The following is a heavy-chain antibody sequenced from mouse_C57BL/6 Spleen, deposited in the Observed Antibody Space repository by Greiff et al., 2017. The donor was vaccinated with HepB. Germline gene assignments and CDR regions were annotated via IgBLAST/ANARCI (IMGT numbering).Heavy chain of an antibody. J-gene: IGHJ1*03. CDR3: AAGCSSFYWYFDV. CDR1: GYALGSSG. Sequence: VQLQEPGPELVKPGASVKISCKASGYALGSSGMNWVKQRPGRGLEWIGRIYPGDCDTNYNGKFKGKATLTADKSSSTAYMQLSSLTSEDSAVYFCAAGCSSFYWYFDVWGTGTTVTVSS. V-gene: IGHV1-82*01. D-gene: IGHD1-1*01. CDR2: IYPGDCDT.